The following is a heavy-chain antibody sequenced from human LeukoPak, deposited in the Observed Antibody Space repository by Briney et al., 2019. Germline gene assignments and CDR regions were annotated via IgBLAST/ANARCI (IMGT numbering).Heavy chain of an antibody. CDR2: IYTSGST. D-gene: IGHD4-17*01. CDR1: GNSISIYY. CDR3: ARGPTTVTRAFDY. Sequence: SETLPLTCTVSGNSISIYYWSWVRQPAGKGLEWIGHIYTSGSTNYNPSLKSRVTMSVDTSKNQFSLRLSSVTAADTAVYYCARGPTTVTRAFDYWAREPWSPSPQ. V-gene: IGHV4-4*07. J-gene: IGHJ4*02.